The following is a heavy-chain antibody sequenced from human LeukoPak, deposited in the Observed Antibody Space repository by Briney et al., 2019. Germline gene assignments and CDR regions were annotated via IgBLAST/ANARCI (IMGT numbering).Heavy chain of an antibody. J-gene: IGHJ3*02. CDR1: GFTFSDYY. Sequence: GGSLRLSCAASGFTFSDYYMSWIRQAPGKGLEWVSYISSSGSTIYYADSVKGRFTISRDNAKNSLYLQMNSLRAEDTAVYYCARDPRVAYGSGSYSNAFDIWGQGTMVTVSS. D-gene: IGHD3-10*01. CDR2: ISSSGSTI. V-gene: IGHV3-11*04. CDR3: ARDPRVAYGSGSYSNAFDI.